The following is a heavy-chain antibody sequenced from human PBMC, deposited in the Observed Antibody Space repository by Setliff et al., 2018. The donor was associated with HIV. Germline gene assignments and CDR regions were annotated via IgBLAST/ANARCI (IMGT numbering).Heavy chain of an antibody. CDR2: IYDSGST. CDR3: ARDFGWEPQYSHYYYGPDNWFDP. CDR1: GASISGSNYY. V-gene: IGHV4-39*07. J-gene: IGHJ5*02. D-gene: IGHD3-10*01. Sequence: LSLTCTVSGASISGSNYYWGWIRQPPGKGLEWIGNIYDSGSTYYNPSLKSRVTISVDTSKNQFSLNLNSVTAADTAVYYCARDFGWEPQYSHYYYGPDNWFDPWSQGTLVTVSS.